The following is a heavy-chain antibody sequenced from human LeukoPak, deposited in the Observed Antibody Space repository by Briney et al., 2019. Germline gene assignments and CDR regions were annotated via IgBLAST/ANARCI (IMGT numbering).Heavy chain of an antibody. CDR2: IYYTGST. J-gene: IGHJ4*02. CDR1: GGSISNYY. D-gene: IGHD6-6*01. Sequence: SETLSLTCTVSGGSISNYYWSWIRQPPGKGLKWIGYIYYTGSTNYNPSLKSRVTMSVDTSKNQFSLIVIAVTAADTAVYYCARVAIAARGYYFDYWGQGTMVTVSS. V-gene: IGHV4-59*01. CDR3: ARVAIAARGYYFDY.